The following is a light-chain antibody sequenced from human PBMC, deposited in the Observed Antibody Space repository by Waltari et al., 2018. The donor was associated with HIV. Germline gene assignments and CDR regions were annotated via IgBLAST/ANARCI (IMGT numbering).Light chain of an antibody. J-gene: IGKJ2*01. CDR2: AAS. V-gene: IGKV1-39*01. CDR3: QQSYSTPRT. Sequence: DIQMTQSPSSLSASVGDRVTITCRASQRISSYLNWYQQKPGKAPKLLIYAASSLQSGVQSRFSGSGSGTDFTLTSSSLQPEDFATYYGQQSYSTPRTFGQGTKLEIK. CDR1: QRISSY.